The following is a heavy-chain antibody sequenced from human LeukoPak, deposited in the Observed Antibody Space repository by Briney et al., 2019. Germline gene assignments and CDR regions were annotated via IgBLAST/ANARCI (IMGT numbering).Heavy chain of an antibody. CDR2: IIPILGIA. D-gene: IGHD3-22*01. Sequence: SVKVSCKASGGTFSSYAISWVRQAPGQGLEWMGRIIPILGIANYAHKFQGRVTITADKSTSTAYMELSSLRSEDTAVYYCAREDTMIARYMDVWGQGTTVTVSS. CDR3: AREDTMIARYMDV. J-gene: IGHJ6*02. V-gene: IGHV1-69*04. CDR1: GGTFSSYA.